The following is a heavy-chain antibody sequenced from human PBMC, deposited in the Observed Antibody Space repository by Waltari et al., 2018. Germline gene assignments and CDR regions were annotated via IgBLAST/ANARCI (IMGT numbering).Heavy chain of an antibody. CDR3: ARDLGPKIVSGYFSYYGMDV. J-gene: IGHJ6*02. D-gene: IGHD3-3*01. V-gene: IGHV3-33*01. Sequence: QGQLVESGGGLVETGRSLRVTWPAPGLPICSSGMYWARQAPGKGLEWLAVIWYDRSKKYYVDFVKGRFTISRDNSKNTLYLEMNILRAEDTAVYYCARDLGPKIVSGYFSYYGMDVWGQGTTVTVSS. CDR2: IWYDRSKK. CDR1: GLPICSSG.